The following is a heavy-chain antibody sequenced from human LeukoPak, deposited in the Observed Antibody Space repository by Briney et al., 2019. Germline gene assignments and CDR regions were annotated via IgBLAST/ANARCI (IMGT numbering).Heavy chain of an antibody. CDR1: GGTFSSYA. CDR3: ATLQGDSPFFDY. Sequence: SMKVSCKASGGTFSSYAISWVRQAPGQGLEWMGGIIPIFGTANYAQKFQGRVTITADESTSTAYMELSSLRSEDTAVYYCATLQGDSPFFDYWGQGTLVTVSS. D-gene: IGHD4-11*01. CDR2: IIPIFGTA. J-gene: IGHJ4*02. V-gene: IGHV1-69*01.